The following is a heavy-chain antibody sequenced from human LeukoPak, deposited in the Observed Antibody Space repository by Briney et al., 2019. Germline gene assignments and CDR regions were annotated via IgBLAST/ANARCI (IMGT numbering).Heavy chain of an antibody. J-gene: IGHJ3*02. V-gene: IGHV4-59*08. CDR2: IYYSGST. Sequence: GSLRLSCAASGFTFSSYAMSWIRQPPGKGLEWIGYIYYSGSTNYNPSLKSRVTISVDTSKNQFSLKLSSVTAADTAVYYCARQSVDDAFDIWGQGTMVTVSS. D-gene: IGHD4-23*01. CDR1: GFTFSSYA. CDR3: ARQSVDDAFDI.